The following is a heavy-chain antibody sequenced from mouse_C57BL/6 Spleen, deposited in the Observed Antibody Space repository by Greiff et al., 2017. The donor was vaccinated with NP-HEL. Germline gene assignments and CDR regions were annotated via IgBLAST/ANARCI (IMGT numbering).Heavy chain of an antibody. J-gene: IGHJ3*01. Sequence: QVQLQQSGAELMKPGASVKLSCKATGYTFTGYWIEWVKQRPGHGLEWIGEILPGSGSTNYNEKFKGKATFTADTSSNTAYMQLSSLTTEDSAIYYCARTHYYGSSYEAWFAYWGQGTLVTVSA. V-gene: IGHV1-9*01. CDR3: ARTHYYGSSYEAWFAY. D-gene: IGHD1-1*01. CDR2: ILPGSGST. CDR1: GYTFTGYW.